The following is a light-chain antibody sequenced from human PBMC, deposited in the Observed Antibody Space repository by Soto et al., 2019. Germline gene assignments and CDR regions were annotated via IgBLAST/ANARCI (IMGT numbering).Light chain of an antibody. V-gene: IGKV1-16*02. CDR3: QQYNSYPPT. CDR2: GAS. J-gene: IGKJ4*01. CDR1: QDINNY. Sequence: DIQMTQSPSSLSASVGDRVTITCRASQDINNYLAWFQQKPGKAPKSLIYGASNLQSGVPSKFSGSGSGIEFTLTISSLQPEDGATYYCQQYNSYPPTFGGGTKVEI.